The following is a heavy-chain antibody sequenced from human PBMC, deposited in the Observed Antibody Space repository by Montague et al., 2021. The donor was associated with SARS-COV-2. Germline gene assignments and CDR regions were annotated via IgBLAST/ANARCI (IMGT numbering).Heavy chain of an antibody. CDR3: VRGAEEAPFAMDV. CDR1: GGFISDSYY. D-gene: IGHD3-10*01. CDR2: LYSSGSV. J-gene: IGHJ6*02. Sequence: SETLSLTCIVSGGFISDSYYWAWIRQAPGKGLEWLGSLYSSGSVYSNPSLKSRVSISVDKSKNHFSLRLTSATAAETAVYYCVRGAEEAPFAMDVWGQGTTVTVSS. V-gene: IGHV4-39*02.